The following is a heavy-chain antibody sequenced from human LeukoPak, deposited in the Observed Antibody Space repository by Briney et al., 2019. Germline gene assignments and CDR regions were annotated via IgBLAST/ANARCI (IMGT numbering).Heavy chain of an antibody. V-gene: IGHV4-38-2*01. Sequence: SETLSLTCAVSGYSISSGYYWGWIRQPPGKGLEWIGNIYQGESTYFSPSLQSRVTMSVDTSKNLFSLKLSSVTAADTAVYYCARVSDSSGFDAFDIWGQGTMVTVSS. J-gene: IGHJ3*02. D-gene: IGHD3-22*01. CDR3: ARVSDSSGFDAFDI. CDR2: IYQGEST. CDR1: GYSISSGYY.